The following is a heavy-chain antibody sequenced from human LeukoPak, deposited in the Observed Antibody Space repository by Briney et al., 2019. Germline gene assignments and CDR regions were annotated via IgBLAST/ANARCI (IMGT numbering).Heavy chain of an antibody. D-gene: IGHD3-16*02. Sequence: SETLSLTCAVYGGSFSGYYWSWTRQPPGKGLEWIGEINHSGSTNYNPSLKSRVTISVDTSKNQFSLKLSSVTAADTAVYYCARGGSYYDYVWGSYRFLEKYYFDYWGQGTLVTVSS. CDR3: ARGGSYYDYVWGSYRFLEKYYFDY. CDR1: GGSFSGYY. CDR2: INHSGST. J-gene: IGHJ4*02. V-gene: IGHV4-34*01.